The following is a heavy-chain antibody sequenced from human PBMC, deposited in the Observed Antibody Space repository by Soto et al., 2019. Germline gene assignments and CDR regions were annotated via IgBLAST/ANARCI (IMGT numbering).Heavy chain of an antibody. CDR3: ARGPLQLSGYSYGSLDY. V-gene: IGHV1-2*02. CDR1: GYTFTGYY. CDR2: INPNSGGT. Sequence: ASVKVSCKASGYTFTGYYMHWVRQAPGQGLEWMGWINPNSGGTNYAQKFQGGVTMTRDTSISTAYMELSRLRSDDTAVYYCARGPLQLSGYSYGSLDYWGQGTLVTVSS. J-gene: IGHJ4*02. D-gene: IGHD5-18*01.